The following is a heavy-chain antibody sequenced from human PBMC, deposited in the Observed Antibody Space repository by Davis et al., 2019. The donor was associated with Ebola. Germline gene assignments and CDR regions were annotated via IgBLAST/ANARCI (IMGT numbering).Heavy chain of an antibody. J-gene: IGHJ4*02. CDR1: GGSISSSSYY. CDR2: IYYSGST. Sequence: PSETLSLTCTVSGGSISSSSYYWGWIRQPPGKGLEWIGSIYYSGSTYYNPSLKSRVTISVDTSKNQFSLKLSSVTAADTAVYYCARSAEYYVLLGVYWGQGTLVTVSS. V-gene: IGHV4-39*01. D-gene: IGHD3-3*01. CDR3: ARSAEYYVLLGVY.